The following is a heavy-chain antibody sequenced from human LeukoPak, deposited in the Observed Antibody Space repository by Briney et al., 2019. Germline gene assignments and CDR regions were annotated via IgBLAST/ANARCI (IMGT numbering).Heavy chain of an antibody. Sequence: GGTLRLSCAASGFTCSSYGMSWVRQAPGKGLEWVSSISSGGSYIYYADSVKGRFTISRDNVKNSLYLQMNSLRAEDTAVYYCARDKYCTGRDGYGGSKFDYWGQGTLVTVSS. V-gene: IGHV3-21*01. CDR1: GFTCSSYG. CDR2: ISSGGSYI. J-gene: IGHJ4*02. CDR3: ARDKYCTGRDGYGGSKFDY. D-gene: IGHD2-8*02.